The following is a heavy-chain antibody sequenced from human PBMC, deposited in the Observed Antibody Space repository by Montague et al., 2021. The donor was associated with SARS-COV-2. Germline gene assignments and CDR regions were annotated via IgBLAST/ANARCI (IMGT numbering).Heavy chain of an antibody. CDR3: ARGWGYYDSSGYLLFDY. J-gene: IGHJ4*02. Sequence: SETLSLTCAVYGGSFSGYYWSWIRQPPGKGLEWIGEINHSGSTXXXLSXXXRVTISVDTSKNQYSLKLSSVTAADTAVYYCARGWGYYDSSGYLLFDYWGQGTLVTVSS. V-gene: IGHV4-34*01. D-gene: IGHD3-22*01. CDR2: INHSGST. CDR1: GGSFSGYY.